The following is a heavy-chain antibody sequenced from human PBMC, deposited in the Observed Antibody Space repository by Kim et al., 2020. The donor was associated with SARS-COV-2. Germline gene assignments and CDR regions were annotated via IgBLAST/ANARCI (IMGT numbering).Heavy chain of an antibody. J-gene: IGHJ1*01. CDR2: INHSGST. CDR1: GGSFSGYY. Sequence: SETLSLTCAVYGGSFSGYYWSWIRQPPGKGLEWIGEINHSGSTNYNPSLKSRIIISVDTSKNQFSLKLTSVAAADTAVYYCARGHNQNLVGARIFQHWGQGTLVTVSS. V-gene: IGHV4-34*01. CDR3: ARGHNQNLVGARIFQH. D-gene: IGHD1-26*01.